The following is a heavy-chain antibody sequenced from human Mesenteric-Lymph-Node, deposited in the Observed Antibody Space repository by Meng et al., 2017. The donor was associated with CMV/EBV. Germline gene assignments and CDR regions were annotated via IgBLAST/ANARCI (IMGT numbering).Heavy chain of an antibody. CDR3: ARDQDGTTDGN. CDR1: GYTFTAYY. V-gene: IGHV1-2*02. J-gene: IGHJ4*02. D-gene: IGHD1-7*01. CDR2: INPNSGGT. Sequence: SCKASGYTFTAYYMHWVRQAPGQGLDWMGWINPNSGGTKYAQKFQGRVTMTRDTSISTAYMELSRLRSDDTAVYYCARDQDGTTDGNWGQGTLVTVSS.